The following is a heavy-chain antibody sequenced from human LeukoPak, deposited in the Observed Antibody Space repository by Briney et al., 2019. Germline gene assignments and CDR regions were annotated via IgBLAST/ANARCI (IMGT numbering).Heavy chain of an antibody. CDR2: IIPIFGTA. CDR1: GGTFSSYA. Sequence: ASVKVSCKASGGTFSSYAISWVRQAPGQGLEWMGGIIPIFGTANYAQKFQGGVTITADESTSTAYMELSSLRSEDTAVYYRARPVGTVGATGSFDYWGQGTLVTVSS. CDR3: ARPVGTVGATGSFDY. J-gene: IGHJ4*02. D-gene: IGHD1-26*01. V-gene: IGHV1-69*13.